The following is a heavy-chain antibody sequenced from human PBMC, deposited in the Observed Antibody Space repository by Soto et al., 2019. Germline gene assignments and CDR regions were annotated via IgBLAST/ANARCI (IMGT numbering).Heavy chain of an antibody. J-gene: IGHJ1*01. D-gene: IGHD2-15*01. V-gene: IGHV1-69*05. CDR2: IIPIFGTA. CDR1: GGGFGSYA. CDR3: AREENCSDGICYSEYFQR. Sequence: AAKVSCKACGGGFGSYAISWVRQATGQGLEWMGGIIPIFGTANYAQKFQGRITMTRDSSTSTVYMDLSSLTSEDTAVYYCAREENCSDGICYSEYFQRWGQGTLVTVSS.